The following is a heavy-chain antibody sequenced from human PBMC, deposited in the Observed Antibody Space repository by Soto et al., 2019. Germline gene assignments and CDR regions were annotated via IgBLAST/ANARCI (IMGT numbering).Heavy chain of an antibody. J-gene: IGHJ4*02. CDR2: ISSTGGSI. Sequence: GGSLRLSCAVSGFTFRNFAMNWVRQAPGKGLEWVSSISSTGGSIYYAESLKGRFTVSRDNAQNFLYLQMNRLRVEDTAVYYCARAAREMATTPHDFWGQGTLVTVSS. D-gene: IGHD5-12*01. CDR3: ARAAREMATTPHDF. CDR1: GFTFRNFA. V-gene: IGHV3-21*06.